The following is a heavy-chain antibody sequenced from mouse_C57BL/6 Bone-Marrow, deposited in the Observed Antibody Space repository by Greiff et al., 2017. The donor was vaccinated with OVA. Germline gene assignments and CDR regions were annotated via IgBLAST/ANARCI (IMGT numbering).Heavy chain of an antibody. D-gene: IGHD1-1*01. V-gene: IGHV5-2*03. CDR3: ARRCYGSSPHWYFDV. Sequence: DVKLVESGGGLVQPGESLKLSCESDEYAFPSHDMSWVRKTPEKRLELVADINSDGGSTYYPDTMKGRFTITRDNTKKTPYMQISSLRSEDTALYYGARRCYGSSPHWYFDVWGTGTTVTVSS. CDR2: INSDGGST. J-gene: IGHJ1*03. CDR1: EYAFPSHD.